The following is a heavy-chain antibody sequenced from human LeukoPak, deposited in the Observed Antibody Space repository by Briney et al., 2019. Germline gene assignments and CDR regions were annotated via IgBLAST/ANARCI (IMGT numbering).Heavy chain of an antibody. CDR2: ISGTGSST. J-gene: IGHJ5*02. Sequence: GGFLRLSCEASGFTFGNYAMNWVRQAPGKGLEWVSTISGTGSSTYYADSAKGRFTISRDNSKDTLFLQLNSLTAADTAMYFCAKASVAIPQYCNSWGQGTLVTVSS. V-gene: IGHV3-23*01. CDR1: GFTFGNYA. D-gene: IGHD2-2*02. CDR3: AKASVAIPQYCNS.